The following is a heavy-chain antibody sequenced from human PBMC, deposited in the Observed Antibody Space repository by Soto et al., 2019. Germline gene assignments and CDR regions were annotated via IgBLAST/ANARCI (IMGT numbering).Heavy chain of an antibody. CDR1: GGSLSNYG. CDR2: IIPVFGTA. J-gene: IGHJ6*02. D-gene: IGHD3-22*01. CDR3: ARGDATKIVVTTYYAMDV. V-gene: IGHV1-69*05. Sequence: QVQLVQSGAEVKKPGSSVKVSCKASGGSLSNYGISWVRQAPGQGLEWMGGIIPVFGTANYAQKFQGRVTITSDESKNRGDMDVTSLRSEDTAVYYCARGDATKIVVTTYYAMDVWGQGTTVTVSS.